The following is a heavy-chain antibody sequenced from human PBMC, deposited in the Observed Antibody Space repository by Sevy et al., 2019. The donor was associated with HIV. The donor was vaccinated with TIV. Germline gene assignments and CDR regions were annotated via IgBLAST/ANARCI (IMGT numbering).Heavy chain of an antibody. J-gene: IGHJ4*02. CDR3: AGGDTPMITDLDY. V-gene: IGHV3-23*01. CDR2: ITSGGAT. D-gene: IGHD3-16*01. Sequence: GGSLRLSCAASGLTFTTNAMSWVRQAPGKGLEWVAGITSGGATYYEDSVKGGFTVSKDNSKNTLYLQLNSLRADDTAVFYCAGGDTPMITDLDYWGQGTLVTVSS. CDR1: GLTFTTNA.